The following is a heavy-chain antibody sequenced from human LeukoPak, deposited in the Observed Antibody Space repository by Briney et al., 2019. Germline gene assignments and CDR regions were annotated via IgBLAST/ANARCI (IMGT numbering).Heavy chain of an antibody. V-gene: IGHV1-18*01. D-gene: IGHD2-2*01. CDR1: GYTFTSYG. CDR2: IRAYNGNT. Sequence: PQASVKVSCKASGYTFTSYGISWVRQAPGQGLEWMGWIRAYNGNTNYAQKFQGWVTMTRDTSISTAYMELSRLRSDDTAVYYCATSRDCSSTSCYANFDYWGQGTLVTVSS. J-gene: IGHJ4*02. CDR3: ATSRDCSSTSCYANFDY.